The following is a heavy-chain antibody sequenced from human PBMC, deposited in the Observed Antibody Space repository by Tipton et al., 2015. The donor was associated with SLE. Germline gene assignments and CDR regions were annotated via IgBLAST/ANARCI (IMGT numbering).Heavy chain of an antibody. D-gene: IGHD6-13*01. CDR1: GGSINTSDYF. J-gene: IGHJ5*02. Sequence: GLVKPSETLSLTCTVSGGSINTSDYFWGWIRQPPGKGLEWIGIVYYSGITYYNPSLQSRISMSVDTSKNQFSLKLNSVTAADSAVYYCARDREPLTATGARAFDPWGQGTLVTVSS. CDR2: VYYSGIT. V-gene: IGHV4-39*07. CDR3: ARDREPLTATGARAFDP.